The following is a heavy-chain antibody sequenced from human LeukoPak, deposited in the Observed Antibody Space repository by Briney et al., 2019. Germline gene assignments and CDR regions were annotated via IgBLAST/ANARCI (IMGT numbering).Heavy chain of an antibody. CDR2: IKQDGSEK. V-gene: IGHV3-7*01. Sequence: GGSLRLSCAASGFTFSHYWRSWVRQAPGKGLEWVANIKQDGSEKYYVDSVKGRFAISRDNAKKSLYLQMNSLRAEDTAVYYCARDYRSSSGRSIDYWGQGTLVTVSS. J-gene: IGHJ4*02. D-gene: IGHD6-6*01. CDR1: GFTFSHYW. CDR3: ARDYRSSSGRSIDY.